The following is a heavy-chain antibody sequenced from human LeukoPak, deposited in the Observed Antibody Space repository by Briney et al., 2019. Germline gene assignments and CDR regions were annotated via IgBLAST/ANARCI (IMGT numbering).Heavy chain of an antibody. Sequence: SETLSLTCTVSGGSISSYYWGWIRQPPGKGLEWIGSIYYSGSTYYNPSLKSRVTISVDTSKNQFSLKLSSVTAADTAVYYCASTRSSSLVQSFSTWGQGTLVTVSS. J-gene: IGHJ5*02. V-gene: IGHV4-39*01. CDR2: IYYSGST. CDR1: GGSISSYY. CDR3: ASTRSSSLVQSFST. D-gene: IGHD6-6*01.